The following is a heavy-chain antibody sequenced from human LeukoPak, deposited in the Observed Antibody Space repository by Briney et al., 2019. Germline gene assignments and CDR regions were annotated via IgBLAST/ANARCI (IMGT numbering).Heavy chain of an antibody. CDR3: AKEGYRGDGSN. J-gene: IGHJ4*02. CDR1: GFTFSSYG. V-gene: IGHV3-33*06. Sequence: GGSLRLSCAASGFTFSSYGMHWVRQAPGKGLEWVAVIWYDGSNKYYADSVKGRFTISRDNSKNTLYLQMNSLRAEDTAVYYCAKEGYRGDGSNWGQGTLVTVSS. CDR2: IWYDGSNK. D-gene: IGHD2-21*02.